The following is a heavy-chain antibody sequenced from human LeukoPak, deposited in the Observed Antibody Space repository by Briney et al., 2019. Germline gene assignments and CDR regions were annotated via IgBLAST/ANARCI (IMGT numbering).Heavy chain of an antibody. CDR3: AKDKPDSYDAFDT. CDR2: ISYDGSNK. D-gene: IGHD5-18*01. Sequence: GGSLRLSCAASGFTFSSYAMHWVRQAPGKGLEWVAVISYDGSNKYYADSVKGRFTISRDNSKNTLYLQMNSLRAEDTAVYYCAKDKPDSYDAFDTWGQGTMVTVSS. J-gene: IGHJ3*02. CDR1: GFTFSSYA. V-gene: IGHV3-30*04.